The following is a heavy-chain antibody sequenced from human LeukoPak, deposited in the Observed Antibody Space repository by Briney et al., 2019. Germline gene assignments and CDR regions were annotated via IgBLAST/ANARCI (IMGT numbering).Heavy chain of an antibody. V-gene: IGHV4-59*01. D-gene: IGHD5-18*01. J-gene: IGHJ4*02. Sequence: SETLSLTCTVSGGSISSYYWSWIRQPPGKGLEWIGYIYYSGSTNYNPSLKSRVTISVDTSKNQFSLKLSSVTAADTAVYYCARVGSYGSSYFDYWGQGTLVTVSS. CDR1: GGSISSYY. CDR2: IYYSGST. CDR3: ARVGSYGSSYFDY.